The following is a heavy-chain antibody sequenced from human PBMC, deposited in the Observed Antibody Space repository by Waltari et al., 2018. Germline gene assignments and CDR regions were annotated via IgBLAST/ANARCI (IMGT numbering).Heavy chain of an antibody. V-gene: IGHV3-33*01. J-gene: IGHJ4*02. CDR2: IWDDGSNE. CDR1: GFTFSRFG. D-gene: IGHD2-15*01. CDR3: ASQSTTLFDY. Sequence: QVQLVESGGGVVQPGRSLRLSCAASGFTFSRFGMHWVRQAPGKGLEGVAVIWDDGSNEYYVDSVEGRFTISRDNSKNTLYLQMNSLRAEDSAVYYCASQSTTLFDYWGQGTLVTVSS.